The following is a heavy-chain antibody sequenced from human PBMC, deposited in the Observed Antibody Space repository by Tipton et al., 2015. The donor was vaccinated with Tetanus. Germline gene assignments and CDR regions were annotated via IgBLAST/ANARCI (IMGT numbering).Heavy chain of an antibody. J-gene: IGHJ4*02. D-gene: IGHD3-10*01. CDR3: TRANHEFPKKGPFDS. CDR2: ISGSGAT. V-gene: IGHV4-61*08. Sequence: TLSLTCTVSGASLRGGDYHWSWIRQPPGKGLEWLAYISGSGATNSNYYLKSRITMTRDTSRNQFSLTLTSVTAADTAVYYCTRANHEFPKKGPFDSWGQGTLVIVSS. CDR1: GASLRGGDYH.